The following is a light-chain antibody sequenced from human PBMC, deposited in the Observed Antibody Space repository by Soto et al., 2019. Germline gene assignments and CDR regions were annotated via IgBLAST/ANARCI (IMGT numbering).Light chain of an antibody. V-gene: IGKV1-39*01. CDR3: QQSFRTRLS. J-gene: IGKJ4*01. Sequence: DIQMTQSPSSLSASIGARVTITCRASESIISYFNWYHQKPGKDPKLLISGAATLQSGAPSRLSGRGTGTDVTHAISSLQPGDVGTYYSQQSFRTRLSCGGGTKVDIK. CDR1: ESIISY. CDR2: GAA.